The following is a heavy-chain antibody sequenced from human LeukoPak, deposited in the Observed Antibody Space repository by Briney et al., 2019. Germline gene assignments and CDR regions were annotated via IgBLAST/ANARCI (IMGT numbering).Heavy chain of an antibody. CDR2: IYSGGST. Sequence: GGSLRLSCAASGFTVGSNYMNWVRQAPGKGLEWVSVIYSGGSTYYADSVKGRFTISRDNSKNTLYLQMNSLRAEDTAVYYCARNRQHYFDYWGQGTLVTVSS. J-gene: IGHJ4*02. CDR1: GFTVGSNY. CDR3: ARNRQHYFDY. V-gene: IGHV3-66*02. D-gene: IGHD1-1*01.